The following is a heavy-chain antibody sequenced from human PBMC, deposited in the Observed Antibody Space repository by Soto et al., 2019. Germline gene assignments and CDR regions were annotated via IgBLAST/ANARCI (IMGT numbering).Heavy chain of an antibody. J-gene: IGHJ4*02. CDR1: GYTVTSYG. V-gene: IGHV1-3*01. CDR2: INPGNGNT. CDR3: AREGIAVAGSFDY. Sequence: ASVKVSCKASGYTVTSYGMNWVRQAPGRGLEWMGWINPGNGNTKYSQKFQGRVIIERDTSASTAYMELSSLRSEDTAVYYCAREGIAVAGSFDYWGQGTLVTVSS. D-gene: IGHD6-19*01.